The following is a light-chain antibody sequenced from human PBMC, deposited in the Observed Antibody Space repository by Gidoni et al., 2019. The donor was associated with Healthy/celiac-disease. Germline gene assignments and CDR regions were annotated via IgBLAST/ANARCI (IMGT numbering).Light chain of an antibody. V-gene: IGKV1-39*01. CDR2: AAS. CDR1: QSISNY. Sequence: DIQMTHSPSSLSASVEARVTITCRASQSISNYLNWYQQKPGKAPKLLIYAASSLQSGVPSRFSGSGSGTDFTLTISSLQPEDFATYYCQQSYSTPTITFGQGTRLEIK. CDR3: QQSYSTPTIT. J-gene: IGKJ5*01.